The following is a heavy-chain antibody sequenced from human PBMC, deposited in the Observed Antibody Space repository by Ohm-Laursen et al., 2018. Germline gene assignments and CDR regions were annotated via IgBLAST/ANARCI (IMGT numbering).Heavy chain of an antibody. Sequence: SETLSLTCTVSGDSISSYYWTWIRQPPGKGLEWIGYIYYTGSTSYNPSLKSRVTISVDTSKNQFSWKLCSVTAADTAVYYCAGRGYWGQGTLVTVSS. CDR2: IYYTGST. CDR3: AGRGY. CDR1: GDSISSYY. J-gene: IGHJ4*02. D-gene: IGHD1-26*01. V-gene: IGHV4-59*12.